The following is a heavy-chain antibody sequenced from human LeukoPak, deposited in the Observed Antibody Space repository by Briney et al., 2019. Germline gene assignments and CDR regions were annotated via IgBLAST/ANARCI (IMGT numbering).Heavy chain of an antibody. CDR3: ARGGYSYGYGPFFDY. CDR1: GYTFTGYY. Sequence: ASVKVSCKASGYTFTGYYMHWVRQAPGQGLEWMGWINPNSGGTNYAQKFQGRVTMTRDTSISTAYMELSRLRSDDTAVYYCARGGYSYGYGPFFDYWGQGTLVTVSS. CDR2: INPNSGGT. D-gene: IGHD5-18*01. V-gene: IGHV1-2*02. J-gene: IGHJ4*02.